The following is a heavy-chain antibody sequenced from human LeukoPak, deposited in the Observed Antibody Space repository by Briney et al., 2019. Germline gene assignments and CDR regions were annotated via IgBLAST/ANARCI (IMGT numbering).Heavy chain of an antibody. D-gene: IGHD4-17*01. CDR2: ISSGSSTI. Sequence: QAGGSLRLSCAASGFTFSSYSVNWVRQAPGKGLEWVSYISSGSSTIYYADSVKGRFTISRDNAKNSLYLQMNSLRDEDTAVYYCARAMTTVNNYWGQGTLVTVSS. V-gene: IGHV3-48*02. CDR3: ARAMTTVNNY. J-gene: IGHJ4*02. CDR1: GFTFSSYS.